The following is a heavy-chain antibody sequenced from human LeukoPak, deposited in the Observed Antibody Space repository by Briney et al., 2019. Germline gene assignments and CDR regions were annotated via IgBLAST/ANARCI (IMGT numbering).Heavy chain of an antibody. D-gene: IGHD3-10*02. V-gene: IGHV3-23*01. CDR2: IGSDYKT. CDR1: GFTIGGFA. CDR3: AKGLHYSVAMDA. Sequence: GGSLRLSCAASGFTIGGFAMTWVRQAPGKGLEWVSSIGSDYKTHYSESVKGRFAISRDNSQSTVFLQMNSLRAEDTALYYCAKGLHYSVAMDAWGQGTAVTVSS. J-gene: IGHJ6*02.